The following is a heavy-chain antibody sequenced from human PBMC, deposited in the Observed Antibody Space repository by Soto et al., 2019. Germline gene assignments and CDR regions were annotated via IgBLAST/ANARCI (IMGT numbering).Heavy chain of an antibody. Sequence: SATLSLTCAVSGGSVNSGRYYWSWVRQPPGKGLEWIGYIYYTGTTKYNPSLKSRVTISVDTSKNQFSLKLSSVTAVDTAVYYCARSGSGSGWLGGQGTLVTVSS. V-gene: IGHV4-61*01. CDR3: ARSGSGSGWL. CDR2: IYYTGTT. CDR1: GGSVNSGRYY. J-gene: IGHJ1*01. D-gene: IGHD6-19*01.